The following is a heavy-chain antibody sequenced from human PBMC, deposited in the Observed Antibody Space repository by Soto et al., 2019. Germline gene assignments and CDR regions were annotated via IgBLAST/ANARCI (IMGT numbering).Heavy chain of an antibody. J-gene: IGHJ5*02. Sequence: PSETLSLTCAVYGGSFSGYYWSWIRQPPGKGLEWIGEINHSGNTNYNPSLKSRVTISVDTSKNQFSLKLSSVTAADTAVYYCARWWSGSRQGFDPWGQGTLVTVSS. CDR2: INHSGNT. V-gene: IGHV4-34*01. CDR3: ARWWSGSRQGFDP. D-gene: IGHD3-3*01. CDR1: GGSFSGYY.